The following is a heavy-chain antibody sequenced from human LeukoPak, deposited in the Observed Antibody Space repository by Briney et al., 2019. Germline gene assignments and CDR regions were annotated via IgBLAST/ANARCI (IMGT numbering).Heavy chain of an antibody. J-gene: IGHJ4*02. V-gene: IGHV3-21*04. CDR3: AKDARRSSGWYFFDH. CDR1: GFTFSSYN. CDR2: ISSSGNYI. Sequence: GGSLRLSCAASGFTFSSYNMNCVRQAPGKGLEWVSSISSSGNYIYYADSLKGRFTISRDNSRNTLYLRMTRLRVEDTAVYYCAKDARRSSGWYFFDHWGQGTLVTVSS. D-gene: IGHD6-19*01.